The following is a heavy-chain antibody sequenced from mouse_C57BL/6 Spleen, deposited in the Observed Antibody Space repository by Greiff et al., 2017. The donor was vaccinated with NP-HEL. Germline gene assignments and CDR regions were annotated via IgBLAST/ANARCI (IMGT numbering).Heavy chain of an antibody. Sequence: QVTLKVSGPGILQPSQTLSLTCSFSGFSLSTFGMGVGWIRQPSGKGLEWLAHIWWDDDKYYNPALKSRLTISKDTSKNQVFLKIANVDTADTATYYCARMQEPPSTVVGDYYAMDYWGQGTSVTVSS. CDR2: IWWDDDK. CDR1: GFSLSTFGMG. V-gene: IGHV8-8*01. D-gene: IGHD1-1*01. CDR3: ARMQEPPSTVVGDYYAMDY. J-gene: IGHJ4*01.